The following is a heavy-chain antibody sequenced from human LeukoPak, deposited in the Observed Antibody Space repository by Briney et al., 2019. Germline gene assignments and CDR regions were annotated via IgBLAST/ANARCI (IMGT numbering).Heavy chain of an antibody. V-gene: IGHV1-46*01. CDR2: INPSGGST. Sequence: ASVKVSCKASRYTFTLYYMHWVRQAPGQGLEWMGIINPSGGSTSYAQQFQGRVTMTRDTSTSTVYMELSSLRSEDTAVYYCARAKDIVVVPAADRPWFDPWGQGTLVTVSS. CDR1: RYTFTLYY. CDR3: ARAKDIVVVPAADRPWFDP. J-gene: IGHJ5*02. D-gene: IGHD2-2*01.